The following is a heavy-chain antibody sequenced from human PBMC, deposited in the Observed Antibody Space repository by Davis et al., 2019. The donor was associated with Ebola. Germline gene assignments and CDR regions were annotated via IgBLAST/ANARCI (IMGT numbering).Heavy chain of an antibody. V-gene: IGHV3-30*03. CDR3: ARRSYPDY. J-gene: IGHJ4*02. CDR1: GFTFSSYG. Sequence: GGSLRLSCTASGFTFSSYGMHWVRQAPGKGLEWVAVISYDGSNKYYADSVKGRFTISRDNSKNTLYLQMNSLRAEDTAVYYCARRSYPDYWGQGTLVTVSS. CDR2: ISYDGSNK.